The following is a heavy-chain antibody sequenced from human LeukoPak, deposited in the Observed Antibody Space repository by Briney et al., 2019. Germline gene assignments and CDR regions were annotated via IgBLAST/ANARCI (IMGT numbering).Heavy chain of an antibody. V-gene: IGHV4-34*01. CDR2: INRSGST. J-gene: IGHJ5*02. D-gene: IGHD6-13*01. CDR1: GGSFSGYY. Sequence: PSETLSLTCAVYGGSFSGYYWSWIRQPPGKGLEWIGEINRSGSTNYNPSLKSRVTISVDTSKNQFSLKLSSVTAADTAVYYCARGGDSSSRNWFDPWGQGTLVTVSS. CDR3: ARGGDSSSRNWFDP.